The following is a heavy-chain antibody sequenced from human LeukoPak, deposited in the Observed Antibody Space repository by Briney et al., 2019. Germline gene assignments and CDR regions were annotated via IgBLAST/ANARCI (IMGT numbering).Heavy chain of an antibody. CDR3: AKGGGPYHLPTDY. J-gene: IGHJ4*02. CDR2: ITSAGNT. D-gene: IGHD2-2*01. CDR1: GSTFSSYA. V-gene: IGHV3-23*01. Sequence: GGSLRLSCAASGSTFSSYAMNWVRQAPGKGLEWVSAITSAGNTYYADSVKGRFTISRDSSKNTLYLQMNSLRSEDTAVYYCAKGGGPYHLPTDYWGQGTLVTVSS.